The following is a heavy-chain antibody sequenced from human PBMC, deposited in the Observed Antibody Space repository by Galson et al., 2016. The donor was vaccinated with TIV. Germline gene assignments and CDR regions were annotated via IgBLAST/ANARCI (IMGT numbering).Heavy chain of an antibody. CDR3: ARDLFQYDSSRYRDEFPYYYYGLDV. D-gene: IGHD3-22*01. Sequence: TLSLTCIVSRGSISSGDYYWNWIRQPPGKGLEWLGNIDNSGSTYYNPSLQSRVSISVDRSKNQFSLNLSSVTAADTAVYYCARDLFQYDSSRYRDEFPYYYYGLDVWGQGTTVTVSS. J-gene: IGHJ6*02. V-gene: IGHV4-30-4*08. CDR1: RGSISSGDYY. CDR2: IDNSGST.